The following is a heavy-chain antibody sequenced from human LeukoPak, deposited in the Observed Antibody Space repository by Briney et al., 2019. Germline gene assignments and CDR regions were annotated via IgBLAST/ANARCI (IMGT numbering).Heavy chain of an antibody. J-gene: IGHJ4*02. D-gene: IGHD1-14*01. CDR2: ISGSGGST. Sequence: PGGSLRLSCAASGFTFSSYAMSWVRQAPGKGLEWVSAISGSGGSTYYADSVKGRFTISRDNSKNTLYLQMNSLRAEDTAVYYCANSAPGTPVYYPLFDYWGQGTLVTVSS. CDR3: ANSAPGTPVYYPLFDY. V-gene: IGHV3-23*01. CDR1: GFTFSSYA.